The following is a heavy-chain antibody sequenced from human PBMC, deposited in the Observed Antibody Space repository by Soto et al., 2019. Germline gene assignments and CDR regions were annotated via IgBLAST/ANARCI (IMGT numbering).Heavy chain of an antibody. CDR2: ISPYNDYT. V-gene: IGHV1-18*01. J-gene: IGHJ6*02. D-gene: IGHD6-13*01. CDR1: GYTFIRYG. CDR3: ARPRSSSRNYYGMDV. Sequence: ASVKVSCKAAGYTFIRYGIAWVRQAPGQGLEWLGWISPYNDYTTYTQKLQGRVTISADKSISTAYLQWSSLKASDTAMYYCARPRSSSRNYYGMDVWGQGTTVTVSS.